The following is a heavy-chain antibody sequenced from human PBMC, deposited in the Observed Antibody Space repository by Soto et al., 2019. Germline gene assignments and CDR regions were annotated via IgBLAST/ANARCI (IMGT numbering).Heavy chain of an antibody. Sequence: QVHLQQWGAGLLKPSETLSLTCAVYGGSLSGYYWSWIRQPPGKGLEWIGEINPSGSTNYTPSLKSRGNMSGDTPKNQFSLKLISVTAADTAVYYCARGRDGGAANWGQGTLVTVSS. CDR1: GGSLSGYY. V-gene: IGHV4-34*01. D-gene: IGHD4-17*01. CDR3: ARGRDGGAAN. CDR2: INPSGST. J-gene: IGHJ4*02.